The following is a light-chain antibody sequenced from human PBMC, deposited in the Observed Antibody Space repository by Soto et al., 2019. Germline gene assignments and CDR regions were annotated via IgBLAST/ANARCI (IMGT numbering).Light chain of an antibody. CDR2: EVS. Sequence: QSVVTQPASVSASPGQSVTISCTGTSSDVGAYTSVSLYKQHIHKTPKLMTQEVSTRPSAVSNRISGSKYRNTASQTISGLQADDESDYYCNSYAVDIIRFVFGPGTKVTVL. CDR3: NSYAVDIIRFV. J-gene: IGLJ1*01. CDR1: SSDVGAYTS. V-gene: IGLV2-14*03.